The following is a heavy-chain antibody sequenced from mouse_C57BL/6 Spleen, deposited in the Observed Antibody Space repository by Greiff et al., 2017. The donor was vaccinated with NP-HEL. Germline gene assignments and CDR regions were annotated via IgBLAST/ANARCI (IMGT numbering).Heavy chain of an antibody. CDR3: TTWGSSFDY. CDR2: IDPENGDT. J-gene: IGHJ2*01. CDR1: GFNIKDDY. Sequence: EVQVVESGAELVRPGASVKLSCTASGFNIKDDYMHWVKQRSEQGLEWIGWIDPENGDTEYASKFQGKATITADTSSNTAYLQLSSLTSEDTAVYYCTTWGSSFDYWGQGTTLTVSS. D-gene: IGHD1-1*01. V-gene: IGHV14-4*01.